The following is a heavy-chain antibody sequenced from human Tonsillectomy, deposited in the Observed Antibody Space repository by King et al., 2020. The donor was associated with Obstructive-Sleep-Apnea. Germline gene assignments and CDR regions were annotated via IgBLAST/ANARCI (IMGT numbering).Heavy chain of an antibody. Sequence: VQLQESGPRLVKPSETLSLTCSVSGDSISDYYWSWIRQPPGKGLEWIGYIYYSGSTDYNPSLKSRVTISVDTSKNQFSLTLSSVNATDAAVYYCARVRAATNYYGMDVWAKGPRSPSP. J-gene: IGHJ6*02. CDR1: GDSISDYY. D-gene: IGHD2-15*01. V-gene: IGHV4-59*01. CDR3: ARVRAATNYYGMDV. CDR2: IYYSGST.